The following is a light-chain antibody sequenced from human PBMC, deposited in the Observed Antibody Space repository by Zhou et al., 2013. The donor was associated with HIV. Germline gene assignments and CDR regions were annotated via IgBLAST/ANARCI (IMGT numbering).Light chain of an antibody. CDR3: QQYGSSPTT. Sequence: EIVLTQSPATLSLSPGERATLSCGASQSVSSSYLAWYQQKPGLAPRLLIYHASSRATGIPDRLSGSGSGTDFTLTISRLEPEDFAVYYCQQYGSSPTTFGRGTKLEIK. CDR1: QSVSSSY. V-gene: IGKV3D-20*01. CDR2: HAS. J-gene: IGKJ2*01.